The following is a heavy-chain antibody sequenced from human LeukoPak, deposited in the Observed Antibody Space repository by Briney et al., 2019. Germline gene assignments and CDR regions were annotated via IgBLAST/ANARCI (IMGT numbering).Heavy chain of an antibody. CDR3: ARSLSGSYSPSLF. D-gene: IGHD1-26*01. J-gene: IGHJ4*02. Sequence: GGSLRLSCAASGFTFSSYAMSWVRQAPGKGLEWVSAISGSGGSTYYADSVKGRFTISRDNSKNTLYLQMNSLRAEDTAVYYCARSLSGSYSPSLFWGQGTLVTVSS. CDR1: GFTFSSYA. CDR2: ISGSGGST. V-gene: IGHV3-23*01.